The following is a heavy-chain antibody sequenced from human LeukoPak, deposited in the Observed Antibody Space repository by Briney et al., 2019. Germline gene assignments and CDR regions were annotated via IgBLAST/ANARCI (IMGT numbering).Heavy chain of an antibody. D-gene: IGHD5-24*01. Sequence: KASETLSLTCTVPSAAISRSYWIWIRQTPGKGLEWIGYISYSGVSTYNPSLGSRVTISRDTSKNEVSLNLSSVTAADTAVYFCARLPEGGYATSLGWLDPWGQGTRVTVSS. CDR3: ARLPEGGYATSLGWLDP. CDR1: SAAISRSY. CDR2: ISYSGVS. J-gene: IGHJ5*02. V-gene: IGHV4-59*08.